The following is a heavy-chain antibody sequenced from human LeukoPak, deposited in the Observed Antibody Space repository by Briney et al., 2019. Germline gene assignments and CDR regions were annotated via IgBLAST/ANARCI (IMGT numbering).Heavy chain of an antibody. CDR1: GYTFTSYG. CDR3: AKDDIAVAGTFDY. V-gene: IGHV1-18*01. Sequence: VASVKVSCKASGYTFTSYGISWVRQAPGQGLEWMGWITTYNGNTNYAQKLQGRVTMTTDTSTSTAYTELRSLRSDDTAVYYCAKDDIAVAGTFDYWGQGTLVTVSS. D-gene: IGHD6-19*01. J-gene: IGHJ4*02. CDR2: ITTYNGNT.